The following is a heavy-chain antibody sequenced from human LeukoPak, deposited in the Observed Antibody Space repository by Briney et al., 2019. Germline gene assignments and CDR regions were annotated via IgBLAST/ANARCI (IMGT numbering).Heavy chain of an antibody. V-gene: IGHV1-69*05. J-gene: IGHJ6*03. CDR3: ARAQFYYGSGSYYNPILFYYYYYYMDV. CDR1: GGTFSSYA. CDR2: IIPIFGTA. Sequence: ASVKVSCKASGGTFSSYAISWVRQAPGQGLEWMGGIIPIFGTANYAQKLQGRVTMTTDTSTSTAYMELRSLRSDDTAVYYCARAQFYYGSGSYYNPILFYYYYYYMDVWGKGTTVTISS. D-gene: IGHD3-10*01.